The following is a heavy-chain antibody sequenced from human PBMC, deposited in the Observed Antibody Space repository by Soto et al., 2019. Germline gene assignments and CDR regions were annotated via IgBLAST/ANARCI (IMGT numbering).Heavy chain of an antibody. CDR1: GFTFSSYG. Sequence: QVQLVESGGGVVQPGRSLRLSCAASGFTFSSYGMHWVRQAPGKGLEWVAVISYDGSNKYYADSVKGRFTISRDNSKNPRYLQMNSLRAEDTAVYYCAKDGPPWRLGLMDVWGQGTTVTVSS. CDR3: AKDGPPWRLGLMDV. V-gene: IGHV3-30*18. J-gene: IGHJ6*02. CDR2: ISYDGSNK. D-gene: IGHD1-1*01.